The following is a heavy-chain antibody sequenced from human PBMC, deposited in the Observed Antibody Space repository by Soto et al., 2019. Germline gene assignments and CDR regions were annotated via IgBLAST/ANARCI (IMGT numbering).Heavy chain of an antibody. V-gene: IGHV4-39*01. CDR2: IDYRENT. Sequence: QLQLQESGPGLVKPSETVSLTCTVSGGSISSSTYYWGWIRQPPGKGLEWIGSIDYRENTYYNAPLKRRVTISVDTSKNRLPLELSAVTAADTAVYYCARSTGGYSYGFGWFDPWGQGTLVTVSS. J-gene: IGHJ5*02. CDR3: ARSTGGYSYGFGWFDP. CDR1: GGSISSSTYY. D-gene: IGHD5-18*01.